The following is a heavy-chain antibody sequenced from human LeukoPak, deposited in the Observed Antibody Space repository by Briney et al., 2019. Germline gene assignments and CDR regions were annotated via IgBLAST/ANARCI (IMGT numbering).Heavy chain of an antibody. D-gene: IGHD2-15*01. CDR3: ARGGDIVVALYYYMDV. J-gene: IGHJ6*03. CDR2: ISGSGGST. Sequence: GGSLRLSCAASGFTFSSYAMSWVRQAPGKGLEWVSAISGSGGSTYYADSVKGRFTISRDNSKNTLYLQMNSLRDEDTAVYYCARGGDIVVALYYYMDVWGKGTTVTVSS. CDR1: GFTFSSYA. V-gene: IGHV3-23*01.